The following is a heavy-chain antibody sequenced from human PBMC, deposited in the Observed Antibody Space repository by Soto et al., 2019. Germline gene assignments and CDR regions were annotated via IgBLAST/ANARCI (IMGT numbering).Heavy chain of an antibody. Sequence: SETLSLTCAVYGGSFSGYYWSWIRQPPGKGLEWIGEINHSGSTNYNPSLKSRVTISVDTSKNQFSLKLSSVTAADTAVYYCARGPLGGLGSYYNEFRGGDGMAVWVQGTTI. CDR1: GGSFSGYY. V-gene: IGHV4-34*01. CDR3: ARGPLGGLGSYYNEFRGGDGMAV. J-gene: IGHJ6*02. CDR2: INHSGST. D-gene: IGHD3-10*01.